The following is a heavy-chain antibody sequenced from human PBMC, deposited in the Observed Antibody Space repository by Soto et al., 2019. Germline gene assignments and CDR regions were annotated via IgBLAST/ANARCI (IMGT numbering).Heavy chain of an antibody. CDR3: AKDYDSDYVIPYFQH. Sequence: QVQLVESGGGVVQPGRSLRLSCAASGFTFSSYGMHWVRQAPGKGLEWVAVISYDGSNKYYADSVKGRFTISRDNSKNTLYLQMNSLRAEDTVVYYCAKDYDSDYVIPYFQHWGQGTLVTVSS. J-gene: IGHJ1*01. D-gene: IGHD6-25*01. CDR1: GFTFSSYG. CDR2: ISYDGSNK. V-gene: IGHV3-30*18.